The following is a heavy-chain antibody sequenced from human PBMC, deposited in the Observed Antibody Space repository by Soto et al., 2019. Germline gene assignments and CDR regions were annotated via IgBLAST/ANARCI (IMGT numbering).Heavy chain of an antibody. V-gene: IGHV4-59*12. CDR2: IFYSGST. D-gene: IGHD3-22*01. Sequence: SETLSLTCTVCGGSIGSYYWSWIRQPPGKGLEWIGYIFYSGSTNYNPSLKSRVTMSVDKSKNQFSLKLSSVTAADTAVYYCARDNYDNSGYYYGYNCCGQGTPVPVSS. CDR1: GGSIGSYY. J-gene: IGHJ4*02. CDR3: ARDNYDNSGYYYGYNC.